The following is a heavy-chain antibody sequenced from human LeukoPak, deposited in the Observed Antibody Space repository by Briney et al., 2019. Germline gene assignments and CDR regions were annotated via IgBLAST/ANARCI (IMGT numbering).Heavy chain of an antibody. CDR1: GYTFTGYY. J-gene: IGHJ4*02. Sequence: ASVKVSCKASGYTFTGYYMHWVRQAPGQGLAWMGWINPNSGGTNYAQKFQGRVTMTRDTSISTAYMELSRLRSDDTAVYYCARVGVRGGYYGSGSPSRFDYWGQGTLVTVSS. V-gene: IGHV1-2*02. CDR3: ARVGVRGGYYGSGSPSRFDY. CDR2: INPNSGGT. D-gene: IGHD3-10*01.